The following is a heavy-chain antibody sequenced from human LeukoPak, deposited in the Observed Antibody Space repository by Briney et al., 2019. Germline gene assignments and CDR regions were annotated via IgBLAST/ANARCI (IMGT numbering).Heavy chain of an antibody. CDR1: GGSISSGGYY. J-gene: IGHJ5*02. CDR2: IYHSGST. CDR3: ARGTPPRSSSSWSNWFDP. D-gene: IGHD6-13*01. Sequence: PSQTLSLTCTVSGGSISSGGYYWSWIRQPPGKGLEWIGYIYHSGSTYYNPSLKSRVTISVDRSKNQFSLKLSSVTAADTAVYYCARGTPPRSSSSWSNWFDPWGQGTLVTVSS. V-gene: IGHV4-30-2*01.